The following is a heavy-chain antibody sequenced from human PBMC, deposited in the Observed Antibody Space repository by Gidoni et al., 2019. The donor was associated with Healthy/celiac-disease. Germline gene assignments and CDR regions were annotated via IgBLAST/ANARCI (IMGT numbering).Heavy chain of an antibody. CDR1: VFTSSSYS. Sequence: EVQLVESGGGLVQPGGSLRLSCAASVFTSSSYSMNWVRQAPGKGLEWVSYISSSSSTIYYADSVKGRFTSSRDNAKNSLYLQMNSLRDEDTAVYYCAREGCSGGSCYSAFDIWGQGTMVTVSS. CDR3: AREGCSGGSCYSAFDI. D-gene: IGHD2-15*01. V-gene: IGHV3-48*02. J-gene: IGHJ3*02. CDR2: ISSSSSTI.